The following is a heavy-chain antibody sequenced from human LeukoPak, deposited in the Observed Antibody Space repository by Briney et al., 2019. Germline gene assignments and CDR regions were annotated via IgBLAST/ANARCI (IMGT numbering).Heavy chain of an antibody. CDR3: AREGQSYYGSGSFRGRFDP. Sequence: SETLSLTCTVSGGSISSYYWSSIRQPPGKGLEWIGYIYYSGSTNYNPSLKSRVNMSVDKSNNQFSLKLSSMTAADTAVYYCAREGQSYYGSGSFRGRFDPWGQGTLVTVSS. CDR2: IYYSGST. CDR1: GGSISSYY. J-gene: IGHJ5*02. V-gene: IGHV4-59*01. D-gene: IGHD3-10*01.